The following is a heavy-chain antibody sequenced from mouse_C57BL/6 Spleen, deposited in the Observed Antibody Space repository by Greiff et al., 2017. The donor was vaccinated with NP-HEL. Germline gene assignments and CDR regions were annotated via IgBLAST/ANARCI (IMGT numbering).Heavy chain of an antibody. CDR3: ASGSRTEAMDY. J-gene: IGHJ4*01. Sequence: VQLKQSGPVLVKPGASVKMSCKASGYTFTDYYMNWVKQSHGKSLEWIGVINPYNGGTSYNQKFKGKATLTVDKSSSTAYMELNSLTSEDSAVYYCASGSRTEAMDYWGQGTSVTVSS. D-gene: IGHD3-1*01. V-gene: IGHV1-19*01. CDR1: GYTFTDYY. CDR2: INPYNGGT.